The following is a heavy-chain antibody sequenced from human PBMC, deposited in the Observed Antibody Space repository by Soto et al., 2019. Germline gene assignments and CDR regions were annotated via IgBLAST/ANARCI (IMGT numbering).Heavy chain of an antibody. J-gene: IGHJ3*02. CDR1: GFTFSSYW. D-gene: IGHD3-10*01. CDR3: AHRGALTSNAFDI. Sequence: GGSLRLSCAASGFTFSSYWMSWVRQAPGKGLEWVANIKQDGSEKYYVDSVKGRFTISRDNAKNSLYLQMNSLRAEDTAVYYCAHRGALTSNAFDIWGQGTMVTVSS. CDR2: IKQDGSEK. V-gene: IGHV3-7*01.